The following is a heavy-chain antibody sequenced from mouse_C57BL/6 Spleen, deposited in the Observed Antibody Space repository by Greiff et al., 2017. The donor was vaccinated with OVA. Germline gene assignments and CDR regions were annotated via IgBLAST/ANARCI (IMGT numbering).Heavy chain of an antibody. Sequence: EVKLMESGGGLVQPGGSMKLSCVASGFTFSNYWMNWVRQSPEQGLEWVAPIRLKSDNYATHYAESVKGRFTISRDDSNRSVYLQMNHLRAEDTGISYCTVAYYSNYLCWYFDVWGTGTTVTVSS. CDR1: GFTFSNYW. CDR3: TVAYYSNYLCWYFDV. V-gene: IGHV6-3*01. J-gene: IGHJ1*03. D-gene: IGHD2-5*01. CDR2: IRLKSDNYAT.